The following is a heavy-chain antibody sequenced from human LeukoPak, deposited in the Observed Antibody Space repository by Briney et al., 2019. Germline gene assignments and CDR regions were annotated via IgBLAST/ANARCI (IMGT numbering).Heavy chain of an antibody. V-gene: IGHV4-34*01. J-gene: IGHJ5*02. Sequence: PSETLSLTCAVYGGSLSGYYWSWIRQPPGKGLEWIGEINHSGSTNYNPSLKSRVTISVDTSKNQFSLKLSSVTAADTAVYYCARGGGAWGQGTLVTVSS. CDR3: ARGGGA. CDR2: INHSGST. CDR1: GGSLSGYY. D-gene: IGHD3-16*01.